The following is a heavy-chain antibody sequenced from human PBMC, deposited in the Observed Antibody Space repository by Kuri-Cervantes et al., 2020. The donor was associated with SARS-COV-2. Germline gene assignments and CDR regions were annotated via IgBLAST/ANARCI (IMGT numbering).Heavy chain of an antibody. V-gene: IGHV4-59*11. CDR3: ARDRRNSFDY. J-gene: IGHJ4*02. CDR2: IFYSGST. CDR1: GGSISGHY. Sequence: SETLSLTCTVSGGSISGHYWSWIRQPPGKGLEWIGNIFYSGSTNYNPSLKSRVTISVDTSKNQFSLKLSSVTAADTAVYYCARDRRNSFDYWGQGTLVTVSS. D-gene: IGHD4-11*01.